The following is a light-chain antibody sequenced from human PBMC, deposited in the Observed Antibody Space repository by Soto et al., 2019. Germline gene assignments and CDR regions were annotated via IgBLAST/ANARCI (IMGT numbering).Light chain of an antibody. CDR1: SSDVADYNY. Sequence: QSALTQPASVSGSPGQSITISCIGASSDVADYNYVSWYQQHPGKAPKLVIYEVNNRPSGVSNRFSGSKSGNTASLTISGLQAEDEADYYCSSYTSSSTIFGGGTQLTVL. CDR2: EVN. V-gene: IGLV2-14*01. CDR3: SSYTSSSTI. J-gene: IGLJ2*01.